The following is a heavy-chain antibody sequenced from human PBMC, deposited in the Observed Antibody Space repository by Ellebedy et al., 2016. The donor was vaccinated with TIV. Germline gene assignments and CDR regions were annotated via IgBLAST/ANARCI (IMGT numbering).Heavy chain of an antibody. CDR1: GYTFTGYY. CDR2: INPNSGGT. CDR3: ARVGGGYCSGGSCYRTFDY. D-gene: IGHD2-15*01. Sequence: ASVKVSXXASGYTFTGYYMHWVRQAPGQGLEWMGWINPNSGGTNYAQKFQGRVTMTRDTSISTAYMELSRLRSDDTAVYYCARVGGGYCSGGSCYRTFDYWGQGTLVTVSS. V-gene: IGHV1-2*02. J-gene: IGHJ4*02.